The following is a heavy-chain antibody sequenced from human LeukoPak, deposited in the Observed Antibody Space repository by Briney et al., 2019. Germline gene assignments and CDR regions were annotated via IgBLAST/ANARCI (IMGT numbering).Heavy chain of an antibody. CDR1: GGSISPYY. D-gene: IGHD1-26*01. CDR3: ARESGSLNY. Sequence: SETLSLTCTVSGGSISPYYWSWVRQPAGKGLEWIGRIYSRGGTNYNPSLRSRVTMSLDTSKNQFSLNLISVTAADTAVYFCARESGSLNYWGQGTLVTVPA. CDR2: IYSRGGT. V-gene: IGHV4-4*07. J-gene: IGHJ4*02.